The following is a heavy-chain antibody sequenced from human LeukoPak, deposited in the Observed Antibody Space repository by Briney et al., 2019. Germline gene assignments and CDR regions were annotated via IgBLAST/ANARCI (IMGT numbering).Heavy chain of an antibody. CDR2: IKSKPDGGTA. D-gene: IGHD3-16*01. J-gene: IGHJ4*02. CDR1: GFTFSNAW. CDR3: ATGGYYFPY. V-gene: IGHV3-15*01. Sequence: GGSLRLSCPGSGFTFSNAWMNWVRQAPGKGREWLGRIKSKPDGGTADYAAPVKGRFTISRDDSQNTVYLQMNSLNTEDTAMYYRATGGYYFPYWGQGTLVTVSS.